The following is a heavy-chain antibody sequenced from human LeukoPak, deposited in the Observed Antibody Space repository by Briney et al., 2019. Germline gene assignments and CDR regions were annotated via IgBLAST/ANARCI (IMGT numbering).Heavy chain of an antibody. V-gene: IGHV3-53*01. CDR1: GFTVSRNY. Sequence: GGSLRLSCAASGFTVSRNYMSWVRQAPGKGLEWVSIIYSGGDTYYGDSVKGRFTISRDISKNTLYLQMNNLRAEDTAFYYCARSAPASPFDYWGQGTLVTVSS. CDR3: ARSAPASPFDY. J-gene: IGHJ4*02. CDR2: IYSGGDT. D-gene: IGHD2-2*01.